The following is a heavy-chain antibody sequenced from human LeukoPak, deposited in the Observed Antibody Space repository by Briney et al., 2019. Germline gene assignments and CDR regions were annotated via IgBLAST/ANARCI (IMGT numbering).Heavy chain of an antibody. V-gene: IGHV3-7*01. Sequence: GGSLRLSCAASGFTFSSYWMSWVRQAPGKGLEWVANIKQDGSEKYYVDSVKGRFTISRDNAKNSLYLQMNSLRAEDTAVYYCARVPDYDILTGYYDYWGQGTLVTVSS. D-gene: IGHD3-9*01. J-gene: IGHJ4*02. CDR3: ARVPDYDILTGYYDY. CDR2: IKQDGSEK. CDR1: GFTFSSYW.